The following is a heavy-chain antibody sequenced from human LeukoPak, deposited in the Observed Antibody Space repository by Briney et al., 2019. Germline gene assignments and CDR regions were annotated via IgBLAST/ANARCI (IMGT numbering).Heavy chain of an antibody. CDR2: IYWNDDK. V-gene: IGHV2-5*01. CDR1: GFSLNTATVA. Sequence: SGPTLVKPTQTLTLTCTFSGFSLNTATVAVGWIRQPPGKALEWLALIYWNDDKRYIPSLKSRLTITKDTSKNQVVLTMTNMDPVDTATYYCARGPVFDYWGQGTLVTVSS. D-gene: IGHD1-14*01. CDR3: ARGPVFDY. J-gene: IGHJ4*02.